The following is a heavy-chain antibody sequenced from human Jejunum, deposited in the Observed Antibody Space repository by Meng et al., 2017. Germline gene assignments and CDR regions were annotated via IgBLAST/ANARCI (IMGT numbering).Heavy chain of an antibody. J-gene: IGHJ2*01. CDR2: IDASGST. Sequence: SETLSLTCTVSGGPISNQYWSWIRQPAGKGLEWIGRIDASGSTNYNPSLKSRVTILVDTSKSQFSLNLSSVTVADTAVYYCARTAGIVGSTTAWYFDFWGRGTLVTVSS. CDR3: ARTAGIVGSTTAWYFDF. D-gene: IGHD1-26*01. V-gene: IGHV4-4*07. CDR1: GGPISNQY.